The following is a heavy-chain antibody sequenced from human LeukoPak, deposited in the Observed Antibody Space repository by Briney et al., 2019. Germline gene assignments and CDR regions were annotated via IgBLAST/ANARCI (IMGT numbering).Heavy chain of an antibody. Sequence: PGGSLRLSCAASGFTFSSFWMSWVRQAPGKGLEWVSYISSSSSTIYYADSVKGRFTISRDNAKNSLYLQMNSLRAEDTAVYYCARDLVRYESNDIMRANWFDPWGQGTLVTVSS. CDR1: GFTFSSFW. CDR2: ISSSSSTI. D-gene: IGHD3-16*01. J-gene: IGHJ5*02. V-gene: IGHV3-48*04. CDR3: ARDLVRYESNDIMRANWFDP.